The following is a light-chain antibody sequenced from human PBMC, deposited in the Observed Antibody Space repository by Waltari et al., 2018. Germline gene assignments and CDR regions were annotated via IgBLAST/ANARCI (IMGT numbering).Light chain of an antibody. Sequence: DVVLTQSPLSLPVTLGQPASISCKSSQSLVYSDGNTYLSWFQQRPGHSPRRLIYKVSNRDAGVPDRFSGSGSGTDFTLKISRVEAEDVGVYYCMQGTLRTFGQGTKVEIK. V-gene: IGKV2-30*01. J-gene: IGKJ1*01. CDR1: QSLVYSDGNTY. CDR3: MQGTLRT. CDR2: KVS.